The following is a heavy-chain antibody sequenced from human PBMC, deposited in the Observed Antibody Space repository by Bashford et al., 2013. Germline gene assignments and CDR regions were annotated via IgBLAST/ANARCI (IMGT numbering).Heavy chain of an antibody. D-gene: IGHD3-10*01. CDR3: ARALAHGSGSYYQLQGRRFDP. V-gene: IGHV4-34*01. Sequence: SSETLSLTCAVYGGSFSGYYWSWIRQPPGKGLEWIGEINHSGSTNYNPSLKSRVTISVDTSKNQFSLKLSSVTAADTAVYYCARALAHGSGSYYQLQGRRFDPWGQGTLVTVSS. J-gene: IGHJ5*02. CDR1: GGSFSGYY. CDR2: INHSGST.